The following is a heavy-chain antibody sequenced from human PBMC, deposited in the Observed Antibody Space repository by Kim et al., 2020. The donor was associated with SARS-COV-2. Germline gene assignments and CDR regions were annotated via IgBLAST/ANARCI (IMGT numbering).Heavy chain of an antibody. CDR3: ARFSVILTGSFQYYYYYFGMDA. Sequence: ASVKVSCKASGYTFTGYYMHWVRQAPGQGLEWMGRINPNSGGTNYAQKFQGRVTMTRDTSISTAYMELSRLRSDDTAGYYCARFSVILTGSFQYYYYYFGMDAWGQATTVTVS. CDR1: GYTFTGYY. V-gene: IGHV1-2*06. CDR2: INPNSGGT. D-gene: IGHD3-9*01. J-gene: IGHJ6*02.